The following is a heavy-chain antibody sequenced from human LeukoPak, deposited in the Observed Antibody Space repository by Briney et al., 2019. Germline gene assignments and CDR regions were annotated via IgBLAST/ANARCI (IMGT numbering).Heavy chain of an antibody. V-gene: IGHV3-48*04. D-gene: IGHD1-26*01. Sequence: GGSLRLSCAASGFPFSDYSMNWVRQAPGKGLEWVSYINTDSRTIYYADSVKGRFTISRDNAKNSLYLQMNSLRVEDTAVYYCARDVMAGAPGADYWGQGTLVTVSS. CDR2: INTDSRTI. CDR1: GFPFSDYS. CDR3: ARDVMAGAPGADY. J-gene: IGHJ4*02.